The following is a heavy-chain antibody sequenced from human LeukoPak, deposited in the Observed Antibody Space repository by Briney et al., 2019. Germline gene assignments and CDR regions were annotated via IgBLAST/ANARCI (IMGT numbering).Heavy chain of an antibody. Sequence: ASETLSLTCTVSGGSISSSSYYWGWIRQPPGKGLEWIGSIYYSGSTYYNPSLKSRVTISVDTSKNQFSLKLSSVTAADTAVYYCARDQAVVVVAAKCDAFDIWGQGTMVTVSS. CDR2: IYYSGST. CDR1: GGSISSSSYY. D-gene: IGHD2-15*01. J-gene: IGHJ3*02. V-gene: IGHV4-39*07. CDR3: ARDQAVVVVAAKCDAFDI.